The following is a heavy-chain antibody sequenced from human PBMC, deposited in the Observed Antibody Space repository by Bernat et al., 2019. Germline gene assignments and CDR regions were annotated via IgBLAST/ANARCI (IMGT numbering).Heavy chain of an antibody. V-gene: IGHV2-70*15. CDR3: ARIIGVAGTTAAYYYYGMDV. CDR2: IDWDDDK. J-gene: IGHJ6*02. D-gene: IGHD6-19*01. CDR1: GFSLSTSGMC. Sequence: QVTLRESGPALVKPTQTLTLTCTFSGFSLSTSGMCVSWIRQPPGKALEWLARIDWDDDKYYSTSLKTRLTISKDTSKNQVVLTMTNMDPVDTATYYCARIIGVAGTTAAYYYYGMDVWGQGTTVTVSS.